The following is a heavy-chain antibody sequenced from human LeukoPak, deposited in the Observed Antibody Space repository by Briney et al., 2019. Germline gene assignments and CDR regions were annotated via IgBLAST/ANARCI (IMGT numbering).Heavy chain of an antibody. CDR1: GGSFSGYY. CDR2: INHSGST. D-gene: IGHD2-2*01. V-gene: IGHV4-34*01. CDR3: ARMYCSSTSCRGYNWFDP. Sequence: SETLSLTCAVYGGSFSGYYWSWIRQPPGKGLEWIGEINHSGSTNYNPSLKSRVTISVDTSKNQFSLKLSSVTAAGTAVYYCARMYCSSTSCRGYNWFDPWGQGTLVTVSS. J-gene: IGHJ5*02.